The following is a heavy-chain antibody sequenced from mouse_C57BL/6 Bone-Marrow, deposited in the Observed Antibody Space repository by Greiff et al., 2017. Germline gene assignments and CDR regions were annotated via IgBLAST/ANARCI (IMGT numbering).Heavy chain of an antibody. J-gene: IGHJ3*01. D-gene: IGHD2-1*01. CDR2: IDPSDSYT. CDR1: GYTFTSYW. Sequence: QVQLQQPGAELVRPGTSVKLSCKASGYTFTSYWMHWVKQRPGQGLEWIGVIDPSDSYTNYNQKFKGKATLTVDTSSSTAYMQLSSLTSEDSAVYYCARKGVGNYGFAYWGQGTLVTVSA. V-gene: IGHV1-59*01. CDR3: ARKGVGNYGFAY.